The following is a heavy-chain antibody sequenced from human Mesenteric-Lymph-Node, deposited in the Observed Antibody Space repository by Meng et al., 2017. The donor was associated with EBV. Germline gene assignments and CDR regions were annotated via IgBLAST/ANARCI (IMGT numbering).Heavy chain of an antibody. V-gene: IGHV1-46*01. D-gene: IGHD2-2*01. Sequence: VQRVPRRAVVSQPGASVMVSCQAAGSHLTSYSMHWGRQAPGQGLEWMGIIHPSGGGTSYAQKFQGRVTMTRDTSTSTVYMELSSLRSEDPAVYYCARDGPVVPAAVDFWGQGTLVTVSS. J-gene: IGHJ4*02. CDR3: ARDGPVVPAAVDF. CDR2: IHPSGGGT. CDR1: GSHLTSYS.